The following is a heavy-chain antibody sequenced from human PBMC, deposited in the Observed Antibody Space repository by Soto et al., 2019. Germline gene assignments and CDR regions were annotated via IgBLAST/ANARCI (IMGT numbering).Heavy chain of an antibody. CDR2: FDPEDGET. CDR1: GYTLTELS. V-gene: IGHV1-24*01. Sequence: ASVKVSCKVSGYTLTELSMHWVRQAPGKGLEWIGGFDPEDGETIYAQKFQGRVTMTEDTSTDTAYMELSSLRSEDTAVYYCATDGIAAAADDAFDIWGQGTMVTVSS. D-gene: IGHD6-13*01. CDR3: ATDGIAAAADDAFDI. J-gene: IGHJ3*02.